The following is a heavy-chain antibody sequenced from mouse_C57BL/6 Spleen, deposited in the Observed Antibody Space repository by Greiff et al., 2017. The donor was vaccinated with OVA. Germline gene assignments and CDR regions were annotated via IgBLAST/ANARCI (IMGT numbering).Heavy chain of an antibody. Sequence: VQLKQSGPELVKPGASVKMSCKASGYTFTDYNMHWVKQSHGKSLEWIGYINPNNGGTSSNQKFKGKATLIVNKSSSTAYMELRSLTSEDSAVYYCARVTTVVADYWGQGTTLTVSS. J-gene: IGHJ2*01. CDR3: ARVTTVVADY. V-gene: IGHV1-22*01. CDR1: GYTFTDYN. D-gene: IGHD1-1*01. CDR2: INPNNGGT.